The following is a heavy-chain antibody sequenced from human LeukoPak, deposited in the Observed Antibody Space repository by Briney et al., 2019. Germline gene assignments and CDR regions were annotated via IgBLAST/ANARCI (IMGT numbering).Heavy chain of an antibody. D-gene: IGHD4-17*01. V-gene: IGHV3-33*08. J-gene: IGHJ4*02. CDR3: ARGRSDYGDYFDY. CDR1: GFTFSRYG. CDR2: IWYDGSNK. Sequence: GGSLRLSCAASGFTFSRYGMHWVRQAPGKGLEWVAVIWYDGSNKYYADSVKGRFTISRDNSKNTLYLQMNSLRAEDTAVYYCARGRSDYGDYFDYWGQGTLVTVSS.